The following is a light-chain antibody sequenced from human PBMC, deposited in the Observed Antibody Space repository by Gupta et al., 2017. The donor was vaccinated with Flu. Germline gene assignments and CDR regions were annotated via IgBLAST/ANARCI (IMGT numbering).Light chain of an antibody. V-gene: IGKV3-11*01. CDR1: QSVSSC. CDR3: QQRSNWPST. CDR2: DAS. Sequence: EIVLTQSPATLSLSPGERATLSCRASQSVSSCLAWYQQKPGQAPRLLIYDASNRATGIPARFSGSGSGTDFTLTISSLEPEDFAVYYCQQRSNWPSTFGQGTKLEIK. J-gene: IGKJ2*01.